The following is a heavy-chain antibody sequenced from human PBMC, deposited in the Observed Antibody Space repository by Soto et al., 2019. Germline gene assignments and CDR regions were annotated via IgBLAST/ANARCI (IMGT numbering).Heavy chain of an antibody. CDR2: IIPIFGTA. J-gene: IGHJ5*02. V-gene: IGHV1-69*13. D-gene: IGHD3-10*01. CDR1: GGTFSSYA. CDR3: ARGVLGELSWFDP. Sequence: GASVKVSCTASGGTFSSYAISWVRQAPGQGLEWMGGIIPIFGTANYAQKFQGRVTITADESTSTAYMELSSLRSEDTAVYYCARGVLGELSWFDPWGQGTLVTVSS.